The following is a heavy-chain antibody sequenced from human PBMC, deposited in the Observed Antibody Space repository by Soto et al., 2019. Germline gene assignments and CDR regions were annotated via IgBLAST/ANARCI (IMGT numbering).Heavy chain of an antibody. CDR3: ARESVVVGANSFDY. CDR1: GGSISSSDDC. CDR2: IYYSGST. V-gene: IGHV4-30-4*01. D-gene: IGHD2-15*01. Sequence: SETLSLTWTVSGGSISSSDDCWSWIRQPPGKGLEWIGYIYYSGSTYYNPSLKSRVTISIDTSMNQFSLKLSSVTAADTAVYYCARESVVVGANSFDYWGQGALVTVSS. J-gene: IGHJ4*02.